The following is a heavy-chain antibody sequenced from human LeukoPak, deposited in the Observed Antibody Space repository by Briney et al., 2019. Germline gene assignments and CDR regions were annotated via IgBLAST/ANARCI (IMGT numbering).Heavy chain of an antibody. D-gene: IGHD2-15*01. V-gene: IGHV3-7*01. CDR1: GFTFSSYW. CDR2: IKQDGSEK. Sequence: GGSLRLSCAASGFTFSSYWMSWVRQAPGKGLEWVANIKQDGSEKYYVDSVKGRFTISRDNAKNSLYLQMNSLRAEDTAVYYCARVPLAVGYCSGGSCYSELDYFDYWGQGTLVTVSS. CDR3: ARVPLAVGYCSGGSCYSELDYFDY. J-gene: IGHJ4*02.